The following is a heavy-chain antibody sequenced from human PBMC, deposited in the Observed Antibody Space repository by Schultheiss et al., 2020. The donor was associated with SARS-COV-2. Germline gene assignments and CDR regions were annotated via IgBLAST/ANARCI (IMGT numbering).Heavy chain of an antibody. J-gene: IGHJ6*02. V-gene: IGHV3-21*04. CDR1: GFTFSSYS. CDR3: AKDLGYCSGGSCYPSGVYYYYGMDV. CDR2: ISSSSTYI. D-gene: IGHD2-15*01. Sequence: GESLKISCAASGFTFSSYSVNWVRQAPGKGLEWVSSISSSSTYIYYADSVRGRFTISRDNAKKFLSLQMNCLRAEDTAVYYCAKDLGYCSGGSCYPSGVYYYYGMDVWGQGTTVTVSS.